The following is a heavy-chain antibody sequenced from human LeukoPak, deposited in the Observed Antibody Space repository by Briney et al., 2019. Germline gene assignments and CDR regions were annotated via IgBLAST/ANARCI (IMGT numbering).Heavy chain of an antibody. Sequence: GGSLRLSCAASGNYWMHWVRQAPGKGLEWVAVIWYDGTNKYYADSVKGRFTISRDNSKNTLFLQMNSLRAEDTAVYYCARAAYDSSGYLTLWGQGTLVTVSS. J-gene: IGHJ4*02. D-gene: IGHD3-22*01. V-gene: IGHV3-33*08. CDR2: IWYDGTNK. CDR1: GNYW. CDR3: ARAAYDSSGYLTL.